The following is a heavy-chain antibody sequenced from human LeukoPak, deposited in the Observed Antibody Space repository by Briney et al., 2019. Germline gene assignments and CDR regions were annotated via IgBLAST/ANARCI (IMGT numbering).Heavy chain of an antibody. CDR3: ASDVYPYQNWFDP. J-gene: IGHJ5*02. CDR2: IIPTFGTA. D-gene: IGHD5/OR15-5a*01. V-gene: IGHV1-69*13. CDR1: RGTFSSYA. Sequence: ASVKVSCKASRGTFSSYAIIWVRQAPGQGLEWMGGIIPTFGTAAYAKKFQGRVTISADESTSTAYMELSSLTSEDTAVYYCASDVYPYQNWFDPWGQGTLVTVSS.